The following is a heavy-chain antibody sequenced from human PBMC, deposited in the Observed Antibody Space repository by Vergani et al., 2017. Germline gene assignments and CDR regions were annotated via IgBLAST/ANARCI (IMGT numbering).Heavy chain of an antibody. CDR2: IYYSGSA. D-gene: IGHD3-3*01. Sequence: QLHLQESGPGLVKPSETLSLTCTVPGGSISSSSYYWGWIRPPPGKGLEWIGSIYYSGSAYYNPTRKSRVTISVDTSTNQFSLKLSSVTAADTAVYYCARQNDDFWSGYCPVDNWFDPWGQGTLVTVSS. J-gene: IGHJ5*02. CDR3: ARQNDDFWSGYCPVDNWFDP. V-gene: IGHV4-39*01. CDR1: GGSISSSSYY.